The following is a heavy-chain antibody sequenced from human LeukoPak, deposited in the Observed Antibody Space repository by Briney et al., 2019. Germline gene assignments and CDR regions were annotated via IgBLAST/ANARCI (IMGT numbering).Heavy chain of an antibody. CDR3: ARHDYGDHVGFDY. CDR2: IIPIFGTA. Sequence: GASVKVSCKVSGYTLTELSMHWVRQAPGQGLEWMGGIIPIFGTANYAQKFQGRVTITADESTSTAYMELSSLRSEDTAVYYCARHDYGDHVGFDYWGQGTLVTVSS. CDR1: GYTLTELS. J-gene: IGHJ4*02. V-gene: IGHV1-69*13. D-gene: IGHD4-17*01.